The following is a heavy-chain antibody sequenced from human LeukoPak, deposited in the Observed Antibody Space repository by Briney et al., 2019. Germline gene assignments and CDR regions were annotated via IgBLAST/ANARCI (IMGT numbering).Heavy chain of an antibody. CDR3: ARDGDIAVAVTYYYYYMDV. CDR2: ISAYNGNT. V-gene: IGHV1-18*01. D-gene: IGHD6-19*01. Sequence: GASVKVSCKASGYTFTSYGISWVRQAPGQGLECMGWISAYNGNTNYAQKLQGRVTMTTDTSTSTAYMELRSLRSDDTAVYYCARDGDIAVAVTYYYYYMDVWGKGTTVTVSS. J-gene: IGHJ6*03. CDR1: GYTFTSYG.